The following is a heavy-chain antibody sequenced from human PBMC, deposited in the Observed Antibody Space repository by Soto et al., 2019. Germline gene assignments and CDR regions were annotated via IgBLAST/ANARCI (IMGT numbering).Heavy chain of an antibody. D-gene: IGHD2-8*01. J-gene: IGHJ6*02. CDR3: AREFVLMVYAIHGMDV. V-gene: IGHV3-30-3*01. Sequence: PGGSLRLSCAASGFTFSSYAMHWVRQAPGKGLEWVAVISYDGSNKYYADSVKGRFTISRDNSKNTLYLQMNSLRAEDTAVYYCAREFVLMVYAIHGMDVWGQGTTVTVSS. CDR1: GFTFSSYA. CDR2: ISYDGSNK.